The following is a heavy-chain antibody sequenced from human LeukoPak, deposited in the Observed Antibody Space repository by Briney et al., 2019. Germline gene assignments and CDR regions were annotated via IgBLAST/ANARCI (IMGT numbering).Heavy chain of an antibody. CDR1: GYSISSGYY. CDR3: ASSIAARKKYYFDY. V-gene: IGHV4-38-2*02. D-gene: IGHD6-6*01. J-gene: IGHJ4*02. Sequence: SETLSLTCTVSGYSISSGYYWGWIRQPPGKGLEWIGEIYHSGSTNYNPSLKSRVTISVDKSKNQFSLKLSSVTAADTAVYYCASSIAARKKYYFDYWGQGTLVTVSS. CDR2: IYHSGST.